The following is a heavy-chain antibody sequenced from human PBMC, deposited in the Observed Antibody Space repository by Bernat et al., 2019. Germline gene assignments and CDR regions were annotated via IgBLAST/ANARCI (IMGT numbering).Heavy chain of an antibody. CDR2: IKSNTDGGTT. V-gene: IGHV3-15*07. CDR1: GFTFSNAW. CDR3: TTDLLENYYDSPSVED. Sequence: EVQLVESGGGLVKPGGSLRLSCAASGFTFSNAWMNWVRQAPGKGLEWVGRIKSNTDGGTTDYAAPVKGRFTISRYDSKNTLYLQMNSLKTEDTAVYYCTTDLLENYYDSPSVEDWGQGTLVTVSS. D-gene: IGHD3-22*01. J-gene: IGHJ4*02.